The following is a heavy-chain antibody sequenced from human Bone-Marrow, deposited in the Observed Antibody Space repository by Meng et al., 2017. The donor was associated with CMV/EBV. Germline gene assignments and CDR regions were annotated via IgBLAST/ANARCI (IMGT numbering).Heavy chain of an antibody. CDR2: IDPSDSYT. Sequence: SCKGSGFSFTSYWISWVRQMPGKGLEWVGRIDPSDSYTSYSPSFQGHVTISADKSINTAYLQWSSLKASDTAVYYCARLRSTAWYYDYWGQGTLVTVSS. D-gene: IGHD1-26*01. J-gene: IGHJ4*02. CDR1: GFSFTSYW. V-gene: IGHV5-10-1*01. CDR3: ARLRSTAWYYDY.